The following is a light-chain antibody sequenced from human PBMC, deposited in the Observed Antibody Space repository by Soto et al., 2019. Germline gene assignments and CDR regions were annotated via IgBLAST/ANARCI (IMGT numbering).Light chain of an antibody. CDR2: WAS. V-gene: IGKV4-1*01. Sequence: DIVMTQSPDSLAVSLGERATINCKSSQSVLYSSNNKNYLAWYQQKPGQPPKLLIYWASTRESGVPVRFTGSGSGTDFTLTISSRQPADVVVYYFQPYYSCPATFGQGTNAEIK. J-gene: IGKJ1*01. CDR1: QSVLYSSNNKNY. CDR3: QPYYSCPAT.